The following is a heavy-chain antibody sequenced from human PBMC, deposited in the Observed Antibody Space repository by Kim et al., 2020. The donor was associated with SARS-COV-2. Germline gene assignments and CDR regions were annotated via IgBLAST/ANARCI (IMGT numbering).Heavy chain of an antibody. V-gene: IGHV4-34*01. J-gene: IGHJ3*02. Sequence: KSRVTISVDTSKNQFSLKLSSVTAADTAVYYCARESGHIVVVTAMEAFDIWGQGTMVTVSS. CDR3: ARESGHIVVVTAMEAFDI. D-gene: IGHD2-21*02.